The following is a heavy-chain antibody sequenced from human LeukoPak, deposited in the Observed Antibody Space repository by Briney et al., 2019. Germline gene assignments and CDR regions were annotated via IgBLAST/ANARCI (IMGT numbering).Heavy chain of an antibody. V-gene: IGHV4-31*03. Sequence: SETLSLTCTVSGGSISSGGYYWSWIRQHPGKGLEWIGYVYYSGSTYYNPSLKSRVTISVDTSKNQFSLKLSSVTAADTAVYYCARVSGIVVVRGPLDIWGQGTMVTVSS. J-gene: IGHJ3*02. CDR2: VYYSGST. D-gene: IGHD3-22*01. CDR1: GGSISSGGYY. CDR3: ARVSGIVVVRGPLDI.